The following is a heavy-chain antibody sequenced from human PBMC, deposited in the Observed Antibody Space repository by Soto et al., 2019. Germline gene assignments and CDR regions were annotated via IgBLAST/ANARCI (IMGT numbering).Heavy chain of an antibody. CDR3: ARCIAVAGTPKDFDY. CDR2: ISSSSSYI. Sequence: GGSLRLSCAASGFTFSGYSMNWVRQAPGKGLEWVSSISSSSSYIYYADSVKGRFTISRDNAKNSLYLQMNSLRAEDTAVYYCARCIAVAGTPKDFDYWGQGTLVTVSS. J-gene: IGHJ4*02. D-gene: IGHD6-19*01. CDR1: GFTFSGYS. V-gene: IGHV3-21*01.